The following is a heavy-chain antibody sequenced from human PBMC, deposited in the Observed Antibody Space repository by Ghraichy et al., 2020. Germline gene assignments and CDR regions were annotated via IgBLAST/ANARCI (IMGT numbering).Heavy chain of an antibody. Sequence: LSLTCAASGFTFSSNGMHWVRQAPGKGREWVAVISYDGSNKYYADSVKGRFTISRDNSKNTLYLQMNSLRAEDTAVYYCAKDLGSYRSYGMDVWGQGTTVTVSS. CDR1: GFTFSSNG. V-gene: IGHV3-30*18. CDR2: ISYDGSNK. J-gene: IGHJ6*02. D-gene: IGHD1-26*01. CDR3: AKDLGSYRSYGMDV.